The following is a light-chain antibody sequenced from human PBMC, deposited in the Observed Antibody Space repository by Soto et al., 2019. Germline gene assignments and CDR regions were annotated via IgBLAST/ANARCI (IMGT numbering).Light chain of an antibody. CDR2: DAS. CDR3: QQYDSTPPT. Sequence: IVLTQSPGTLSLSPGERATLSCRASQSVNSNYLAWYQRKPGPAPRLLIYDASNRATDIPYRISASGSGTDFTLTITRLEAEDFAVYYCQQYDSTPPTFGQGTKVEVK. V-gene: IGKV3-20*01. J-gene: IGKJ1*01. CDR1: QSVNSNY.